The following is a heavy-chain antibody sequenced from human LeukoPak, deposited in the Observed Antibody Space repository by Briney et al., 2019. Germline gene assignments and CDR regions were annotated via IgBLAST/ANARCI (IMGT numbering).Heavy chain of an antibody. Sequence: GGSLRLSCAASGFTFSSYSMNWVRQAPGKGLEWVSSISSSSSYIYYADSLKGRFTISRDNAKNSLYLQMNSLRAEDTAVYYCARERRWPRKDFDYWGQGTLVTVSS. J-gene: IGHJ4*02. V-gene: IGHV3-21*01. CDR3: ARERRWPRKDFDY. CDR1: GFTFSSYS. D-gene: IGHD5-24*01. CDR2: ISSSSSYI.